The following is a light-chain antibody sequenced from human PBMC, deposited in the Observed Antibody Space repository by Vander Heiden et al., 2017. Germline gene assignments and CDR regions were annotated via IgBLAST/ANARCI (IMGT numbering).Light chain of an antibody. CDR3: QVWDSSSDHPKAV. CDR1: NIGSKS. Sequence: SYVLTQPPSVSVAPGQTARITCGGNNIGSKSVHWYQQKPGKAPVLVVYDDSDRPSGIPERFSGSNSGNTATLTISRVEAGDEADYYCQVWDSSSDHPKAVFGGGTQLTVL. J-gene: IGLJ7*01. CDR2: DDS. V-gene: IGLV3-21*02.